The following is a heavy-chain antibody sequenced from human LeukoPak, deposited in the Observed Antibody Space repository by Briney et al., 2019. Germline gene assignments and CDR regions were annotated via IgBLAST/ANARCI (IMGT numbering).Heavy chain of an antibody. CDR2: IYYSGST. V-gene: IGHV4-39*07. CDR3: ARDLILTGYPYYYYYGMDV. Sequence: PSETLSLTCTVSGGSISSSSYYWGWIRQPPGKGLEWIGSIYYSGSTYYNPSLKSRVTISVDTSKNQFSLKLSSVTAADTAVYYCARDLILTGYPYYYYYGMDVWGQGTTVTVSS. D-gene: IGHD3-9*01. J-gene: IGHJ6*02. CDR1: GGSISSSSYY.